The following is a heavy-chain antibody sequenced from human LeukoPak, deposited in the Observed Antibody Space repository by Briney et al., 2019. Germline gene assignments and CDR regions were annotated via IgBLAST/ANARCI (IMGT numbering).Heavy chain of an antibody. V-gene: IGHV4-34*01. J-gene: IGHJ5*02. CDR2: INHSGST. CDR3: ARGYPYYDFWGGYLSPNWFDP. Sequence: SETLSLTCAVYGGSFSGYYWSWIRQPPGKGLEWIGEINHSGSTNYSPSLKSRVTISVDTSKNQFSLKLSSVTAADTAVYYCARGYPYYDFWGGYLSPNWFDPWGQGTLVTVSS. D-gene: IGHD3-3*01. CDR1: GGSFSGYY.